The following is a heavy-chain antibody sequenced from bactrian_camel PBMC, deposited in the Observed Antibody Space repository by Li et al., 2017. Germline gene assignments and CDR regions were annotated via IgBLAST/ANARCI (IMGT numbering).Heavy chain of an antibody. CDR1: GFTVSAYA. Sequence: VQLVESGGGLVQPGGSLRLSCEASGFTVSAYAMSWVRQAPGKGLEWISVIHRGGTITYYADSVKGRFTISQDNAKNTLYLQMNSLKSEDTAVYYCAAEDCSGPFWPRSYIHWGQGTQVTVSS. CDR2: IHRGGTIT. V-gene: IGHV3S31*01. CDR3: AAEDCSGPFWPRSYIH. J-gene: IGHJ4*01. D-gene: IGHD2*01.